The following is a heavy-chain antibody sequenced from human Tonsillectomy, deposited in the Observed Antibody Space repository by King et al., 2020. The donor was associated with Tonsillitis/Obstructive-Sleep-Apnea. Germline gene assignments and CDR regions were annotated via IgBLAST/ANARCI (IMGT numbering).Heavy chain of an antibody. CDR1: GFTFSSYS. V-gene: IGHV3-48*02. Sequence: VQLVESGGGLVQPGGSLRLSCAASGFTFSSYSMNWVRQAPGKGLEWVSYISSSNNTVYYADPVKGRFTISRDNAKNSLYLQMNSLRDEDTAVYYCARLRYCSRASCYEGFDYWGQGTLVTVSS. CDR3: ARLRYCSRASCYEGFDY. D-gene: IGHD2-2*01. J-gene: IGHJ4*02. CDR2: ISSSNNTV.